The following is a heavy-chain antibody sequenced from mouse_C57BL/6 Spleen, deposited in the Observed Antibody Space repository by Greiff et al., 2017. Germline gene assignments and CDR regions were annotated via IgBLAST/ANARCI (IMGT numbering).Heavy chain of an antibody. Sequence: EVQVVESGEGLVKPGGSLKLSCAASGFTFSSYAMSWVRQTPETRLEWVAYISSGGDYIYYADTVKGRFTISRDNARNTLYLQMSSLKSEDTAMYYCTRDRGDYDYFDYWGQGTTLTVSS. CDR1: GFTFSSYA. J-gene: IGHJ2*01. V-gene: IGHV5-9-1*02. CDR3: TRDRGDYDYFDY. D-gene: IGHD2-4*01. CDR2: ISSGGDYI.